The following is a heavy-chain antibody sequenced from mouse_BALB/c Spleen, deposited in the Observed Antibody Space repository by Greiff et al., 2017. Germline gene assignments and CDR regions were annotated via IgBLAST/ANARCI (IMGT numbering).Heavy chain of an antibody. CDR2: ISSGGSYT. V-gene: IGHV5-9-4*01. D-gene: IGHD1-1*02. Sequence: EVQGVESGGGLVKPGGSLKLSCAASGFTFSSYAMSWVRQSPEKRLEWVAEISSGGSYTYYPDTVTGRFTISRDNAKNTLYLEMSSLRSEDTAMYYCARDGGNNYYAMDYWGQGTSVTVSS. CDR3: ARDGGNNYYAMDY. J-gene: IGHJ4*01. CDR1: GFTFSSYA.